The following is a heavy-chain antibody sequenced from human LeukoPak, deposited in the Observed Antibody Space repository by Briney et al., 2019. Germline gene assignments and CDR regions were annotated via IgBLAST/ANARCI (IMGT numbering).Heavy chain of an antibody. Sequence: PKTLSLTCAVYGASFRDYYWTWIRQPPGKGLEWIGDVNHSGSTNYNPSLKSRVTISVDTSKNQFSLKLSSVTDADTAVYYCARGLTIFGVVIMSFDYWGQGTLVTVSS. J-gene: IGHJ4*02. CDR3: ARGLTIFGVVIMSFDY. D-gene: IGHD3-3*01. CDR2: VNHSGST. V-gene: IGHV4-34*01. CDR1: GASFRDYY.